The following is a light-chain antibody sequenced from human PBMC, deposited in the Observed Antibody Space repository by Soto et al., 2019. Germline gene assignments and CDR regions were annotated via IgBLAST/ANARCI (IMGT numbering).Light chain of an antibody. V-gene: IGKV1-5*01. J-gene: IGKJ1*01. CDR2: DAS. Sequence: DIQMTQSPSTLAASVGDRVTITCRDSQRISSWLAWYQQKPGKDTKLLIYDASSLESGVPSRFSGSGSGTEFTLTISSLQPDDFATYYCQQYNSYSRTFGQGTKVEIK. CDR3: QQYNSYSRT. CDR1: QRISSW.